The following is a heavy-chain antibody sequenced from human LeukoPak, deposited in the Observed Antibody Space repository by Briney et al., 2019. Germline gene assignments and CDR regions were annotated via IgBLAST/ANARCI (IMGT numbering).Heavy chain of an antibody. J-gene: IGHJ5*02. CDR2: VHYTGGT. CDR1: GTSVNMYY. CDR3: AKQSWSLFDP. V-gene: IGHV4-59*08. Sequence: SETLSLTCIVSGTSVNMYYWSWIRQPPGKALEWIGFVHYTGGTSYVPSLRGRVTISLDTSKNQFSLRLTSVTAADTAVYYCAKQSWSLFDPCGQGTLVTVSS.